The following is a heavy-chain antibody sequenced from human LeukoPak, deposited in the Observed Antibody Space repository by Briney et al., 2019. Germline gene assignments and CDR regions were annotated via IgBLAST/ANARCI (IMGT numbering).Heavy chain of an antibody. CDR2: IIPIFGTA. CDR3: ARQAAAGYYYYYMDV. CDR1: GGTFSSYA. V-gene: IGHV1-69*05. J-gene: IGHJ6*03. Sequence: SVKVSCKASGGTFSSYAISWVRQAPGQGLEWMGGIIPIFGTANYAQKFQGRVTITTDESTSTAYMELSSLGSEDTAVYYCARQAAAGYYYYYMDVWGKGTTVTVSS. D-gene: IGHD6-13*01.